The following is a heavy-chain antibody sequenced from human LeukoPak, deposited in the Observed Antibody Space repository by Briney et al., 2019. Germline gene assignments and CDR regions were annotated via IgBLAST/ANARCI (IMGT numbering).Heavy chain of an antibody. V-gene: IGHV4-34*01. CDR1: GESFSGYY. CDR3: ARGLWGYYDSSGYYSY. D-gene: IGHD3-22*01. CDR2: INHSGST. J-gene: IGHJ4*02. Sequence: PSETLSLTCAVYGESFSGYYWSWIRQPPGKGLEWIGEINHSGSTNYNPSLKSRVTISVDTSKNQFSLKLSSVTAADTAVYYCARGLWGYYDSSGYYSYWGQGTLVTVSS.